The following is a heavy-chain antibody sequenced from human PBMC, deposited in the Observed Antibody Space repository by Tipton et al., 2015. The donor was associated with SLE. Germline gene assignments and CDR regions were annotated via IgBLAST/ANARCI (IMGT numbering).Heavy chain of an antibody. CDR1: GFTFSSYS. Sequence: GSLRLSCAASGFTFSSYSMNWVRQAPGKGLEWVSSISSSSSYTNYADSVKGRFTISRDNAKNSLYLQMNSLRAEDTAVYYCARDLDAHAYFDYWGQGTLVTVSS. CDR3: ARDLDAHAYFDY. J-gene: IGHJ4*02. V-gene: IGHV3-21*01. CDR2: ISSSSSYT. D-gene: IGHD1-1*01.